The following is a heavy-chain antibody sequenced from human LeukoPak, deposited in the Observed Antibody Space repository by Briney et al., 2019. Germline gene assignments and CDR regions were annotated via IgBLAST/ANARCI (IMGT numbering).Heavy chain of an antibody. D-gene: IGHD3-10*01. V-gene: IGHV3-11*06. CDR1: GFTFRDYY. Sequence: GGSLRLSCAASGFTFRDYYMNWIRQAPGKGLEWVSYISSSSSYTNYADSVKGRFTISRDNAKNSLYLQMNSLRAEDTAVYYCAREFSHYYGSGSYRHYFDYWGQGTLVTVSS. CDR2: ISSSSSYT. CDR3: AREFSHYYGSGSYRHYFDY. J-gene: IGHJ4*02.